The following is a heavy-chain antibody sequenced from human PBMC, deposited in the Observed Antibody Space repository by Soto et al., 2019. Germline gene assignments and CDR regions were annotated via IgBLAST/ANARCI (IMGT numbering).Heavy chain of an antibody. CDR1: GGSISSGGYY. CDR2: IYYSGST. CDR3: ARGLVVVAATFLFDY. Sequence: LSLTCTVSGGSISSGGYYWSWIRQHPGKGLEWIGYIYYSGSTYYNPSLKSRVTISVDTSKNQFSLKLSSVTAADTAVYYCARGLVVVAATFLFDYWGQGTLVTVSS. J-gene: IGHJ4*02. D-gene: IGHD2-15*01. V-gene: IGHV4-31*03.